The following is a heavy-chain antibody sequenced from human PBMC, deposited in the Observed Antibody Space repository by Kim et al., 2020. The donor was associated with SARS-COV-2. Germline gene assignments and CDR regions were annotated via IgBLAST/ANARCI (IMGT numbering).Heavy chain of an antibody. V-gene: IGHV3-15*01. CDR3: TTEDVVRGVTPFDY. D-gene: IGHD3-10*01. Sequence: AAPVKGRITISRDDSKNTLYLQMNSLKTEDTAVYYCTTEDVVRGVTPFDYWGQGTLVTVSS. J-gene: IGHJ4*02.